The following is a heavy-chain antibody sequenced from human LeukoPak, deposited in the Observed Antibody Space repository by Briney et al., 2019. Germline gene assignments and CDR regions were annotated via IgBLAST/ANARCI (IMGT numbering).Heavy chain of an antibody. D-gene: IGHD2-21*02. J-gene: IGHJ2*01. V-gene: IGHV4-4*07. CDR3: AREREVTATRHWYFDL. CDR1: GGSISNFY. Sequence: SETLSLTCTVSGGSISNFYWSWIRQPAGKGLEWIGRIYSSGNSNYNPSLKSRVTMSVDMSKNQFSLKLSSVTAADTAVYYCAREREVTATRHWYFDLWGRGALVTVFS. CDR2: IYSSGNS.